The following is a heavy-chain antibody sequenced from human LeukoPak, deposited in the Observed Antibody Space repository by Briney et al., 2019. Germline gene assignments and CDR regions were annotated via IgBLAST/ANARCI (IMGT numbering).Heavy chain of an antibody. J-gene: IGHJ5*02. D-gene: IGHD4-17*01. CDR1: GFTFSSYE. CDR3: ARDAVTGWFDP. Sequence: GGSLRLSCAASGFTFSSYEMNWVRQAPGKGLEWVSYISSSGSTIYYADSVKGRFTISRDNAKNSLYLQMNSLRAEDTAVYYCARDAVTGWFDPWGQGTLVTASS. CDR2: ISSSGSTI. V-gene: IGHV3-48*03.